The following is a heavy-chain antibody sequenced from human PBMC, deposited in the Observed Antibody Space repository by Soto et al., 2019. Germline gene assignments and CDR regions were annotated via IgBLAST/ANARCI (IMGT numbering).Heavy chain of an antibody. CDR1: GYTFTSYG. Sequence: ASVKVSCKASGYTFTSYGISCVRQAPGQGLEWMGWISAYNGNTNYAQKLQGRVTMTTDTSTSTAYMELRSLRSDDTAVYYCARDPESELSYYDFWSGSYYYMDVWGKGTTVTVSS. D-gene: IGHD3-3*01. CDR3: ARDPESELSYYDFWSGSYYYMDV. CDR2: ISAYNGNT. J-gene: IGHJ6*03. V-gene: IGHV1-18*01.